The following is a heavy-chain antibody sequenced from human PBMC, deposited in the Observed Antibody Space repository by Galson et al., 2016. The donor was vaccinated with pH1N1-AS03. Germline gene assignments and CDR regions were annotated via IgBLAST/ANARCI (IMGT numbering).Heavy chain of an antibody. J-gene: IGHJ6*02. CDR1: GYIFTGFY. Sequence: SVKVSCKASGYIFTGFYVHWVRQAPGQGLEWMGWINPNNGVTNYAQKFQAWATMTGDTSISTAYMELYGLNSDDTAVYYCARDPRGPCSSATCATTYYFGMDVWGQGTTVIVSS. CDR2: INPNNGVT. CDR3: ARDPRGPCSSATCATTYYFGMDV. V-gene: IGHV1-2*04. D-gene: IGHD1-26*01.